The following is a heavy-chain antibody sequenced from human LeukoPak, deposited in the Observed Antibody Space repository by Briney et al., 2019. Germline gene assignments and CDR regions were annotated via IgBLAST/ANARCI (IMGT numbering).Heavy chain of an antibody. D-gene: IGHD1-26*01. Sequence: PGGSLRLSCAAPGFTFSSYAMTWVPQAPGKGLEWVSCISATGDSTYYADSVKGRFTISRDNSKNTLNLQMNSLRAEDTATYYCAEDSGSYPQIYYYMDVWGKGTTVTVSS. CDR2: ISATGDST. CDR3: AEDSGSYPQIYYYMDV. V-gene: IGHV3-23*01. CDR1: GFTFSSYA. J-gene: IGHJ6*03.